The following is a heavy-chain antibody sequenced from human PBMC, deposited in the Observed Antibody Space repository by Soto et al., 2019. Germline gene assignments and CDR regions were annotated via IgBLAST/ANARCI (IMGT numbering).Heavy chain of an antibody. CDR2: IWYDGSNK. J-gene: IGHJ4*02. V-gene: IGHV3-33*01. CDR1: GFTFSSYG. Sequence: QVQLVESGGGVVQPGRSLRLSCAASGFTFSSYGMHWVRQAPGKGLEWVAVIWYDGSNKYYADSVKGRFTISRDNSKNTLYLQMNSLRAEDTAVYYCARDSDSSGFQPYFDYWGQGTLVTVSS. D-gene: IGHD3-22*01. CDR3: ARDSDSSGFQPYFDY.